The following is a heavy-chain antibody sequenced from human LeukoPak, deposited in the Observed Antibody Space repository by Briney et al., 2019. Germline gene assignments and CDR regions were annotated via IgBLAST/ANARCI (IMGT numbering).Heavy chain of an antibody. CDR3: ATPGRGLPPYNWFDP. CDR1: GGSFSGYY. J-gene: IGHJ5*02. V-gene: IGHV4-34*01. Sequence: SETLSLTCAVYGGSFSGYYWSWIRQPPGKGLEWIGEINHSGSTNYNPSLKSRVTISVDTSKNQFSLKLGSVTAADTAVYYCATPGRGLPPYNWFDPWGQGTLVTVSS. CDR2: INHSGST. D-gene: IGHD2-15*01.